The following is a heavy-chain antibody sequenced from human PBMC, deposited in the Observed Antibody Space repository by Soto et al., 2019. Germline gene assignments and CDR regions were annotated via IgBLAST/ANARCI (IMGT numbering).Heavy chain of an antibody. CDR2: MNPTSGNT. CDR3: ARDPVIIGTTRRFDY. V-gene: IGHV1-8*01. Sequence: ASLKVSCKASGYTFTSFDINWVRQATGQGLEWVGWMNPTSGNTGYAQKFQGRVTMTRNTSINTAYLELSSLRSEDTAMYYCARDPVIIGTTRRFDYWGQGTLVTVSS. CDR1: GYTFTSFD. J-gene: IGHJ4*01. D-gene: IGHD1-1*01.